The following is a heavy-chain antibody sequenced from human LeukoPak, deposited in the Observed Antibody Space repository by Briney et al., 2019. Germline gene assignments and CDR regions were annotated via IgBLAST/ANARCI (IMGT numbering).Heavy chain of an antibody. CDR2: INPNSGGT. J-gene: IGHJ4*02. D-gene: IGHD3-10*01. CDR1: GYTFTGYY. CDR3: ARDLGFRSVEGY. Sequence: ASVKVSCKASGYTFTGYYIHWVRQAPGQGLEWMGWINPNSGGTDYAQKFQGRVTMTRDTSISTAYMELRSLRSDDTAVYYCARDLGFRSVEGYWGQGTLVTVSS. V-gene: IGHV1-2*02.